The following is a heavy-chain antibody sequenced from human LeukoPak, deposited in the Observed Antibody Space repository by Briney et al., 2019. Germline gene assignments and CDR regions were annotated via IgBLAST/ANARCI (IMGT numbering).Heavy chain of an antibody. CDR2: IKHDGSEK. Sequence: GGSLRLACAASAFTFSEYWMTWVRQAPGKGREWVANIKHDGSEKYYVDSVSGLFTISRDNAKNSLYLQMNSLRAEDTAVYYCARDTTRGLDAFDVWGQGTMVTVSS. J-gene: IGHJ3*01. V-gene: IGHV3-7*03. D-gene: IGHD2/OR15-2a*01. CDR3: ARDTTRGLDAFDV. CDR1: AFTFSEYW.